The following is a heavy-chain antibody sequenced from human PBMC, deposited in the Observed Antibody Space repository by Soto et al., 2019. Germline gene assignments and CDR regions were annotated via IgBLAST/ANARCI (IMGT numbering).Heavy chain of an antibody. J-gene: IGHJ4*02. CDR2: ISAYNGNT. CDR1: GYTFTSYG. Sequence: ASVKVSCKASGYTFTSYGISWVRQAPGQGLEWMGWISAYNGNTNYAQKFQGRVTMATDTSTSTAYMELSSLRSEDTAVYYCSASIADSCFHYRCQGILVTLSS. D-gene: IGHD6-13*01. CDR3: SASIADSCFHY. V-gene: IGHV1-18*01.